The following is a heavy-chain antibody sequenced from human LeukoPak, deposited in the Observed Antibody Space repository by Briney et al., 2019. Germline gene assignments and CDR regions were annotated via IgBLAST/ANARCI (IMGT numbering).Heavy chain of an antibody. CDR1: GYTFTGYY. J-gene: IGHJ5*02. CDR3: ARGIYYDSSGYSWFDP. CDR2: INPNSGGT. Sequence: ASVKVSCKASGYTFTGYYMHWVRQAPGQGLEWMGRINPNSGGTNYAQKFQGRVTMTRDTSISTAYMELSRLRSDDTAVYYCARGIYYDSSGYSWFDPWGQGTLATVSS. V-gene: IGHV1-2*06. D-gene: IGHD3-22*01.